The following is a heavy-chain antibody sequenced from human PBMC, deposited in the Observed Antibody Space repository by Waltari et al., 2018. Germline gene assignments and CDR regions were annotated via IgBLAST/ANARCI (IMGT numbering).Heavy chain of an antibody. V-gene: IGHV4-4*02. CDR3: AIRPSFWSGLNWFDP. Sequence: QVQLQESGPGLVKPSGTLSLTCAVSGGSISSSHWWRWVRQPPGKGLEWIGEIYHSGSTNDNPSLKSRVTISVDKSKNQFSLKLSSVTAADTAVYYCAIRPSFWSGLNWFDPWGQGTLVTVSS. D-gene: IGHD3-3*01. J-gene: IGHJ5*02. CDR1: GGSISSSHW. CDR2: IYHSGST.